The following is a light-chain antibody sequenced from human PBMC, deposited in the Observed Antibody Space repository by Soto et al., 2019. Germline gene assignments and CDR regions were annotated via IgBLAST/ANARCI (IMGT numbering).Light chain of an antibody. CDR2: WAS. CDR1: QSVLYSSNNKNY. Sequence: IVMTQSPDSLAVSLGERATINCKSSQSVLYSSNNKNYLAWYQQKPGQPPSLLIYWASTRESGVPDRFSGSGSGTDFTLTISSLQAEDVAVYYCQQYYSTLWTFGQGTKVEIK. CDR3: QQYYSTLWT. V-gene: IGKV4-1*01. J-gene: IGKJ1*01.